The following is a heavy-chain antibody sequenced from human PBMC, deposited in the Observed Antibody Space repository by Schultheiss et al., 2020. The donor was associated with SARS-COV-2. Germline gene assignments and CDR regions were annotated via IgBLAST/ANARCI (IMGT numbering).Heavy chain of an antibody. D-gene: IGHD2-2*01. CDR2: INNSGRT. V-gene: IGHV4-31*11. J-gene: IGHJ4*02. CDR3: ASPADIAVVPAAIGRV. CDR1: GGSISSDNW. Sequence: SQTLSLTCAVYGGSISSDNWWSWVRQPPGKGLEWIGYINNSGRTYYNPSLKSRVTMSVDTSKNQFSLKLSSVTAADTAVYYCASPADIAVVPAAIGRVWGQGTLVTVSS.